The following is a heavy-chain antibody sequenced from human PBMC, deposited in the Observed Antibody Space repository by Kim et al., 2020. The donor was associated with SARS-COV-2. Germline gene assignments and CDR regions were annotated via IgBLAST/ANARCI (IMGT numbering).Heavy chain of an antibody. D-gene: IGHD5-18*01. CDR2: IYYSGST. CDR3: ARGGSQNSYGYDY. J-gene: IGHJ4*02. CDR1: GGSISSGGYY. Sequence: SETLSLTCTVSGGSISSGGYYWSWIRQHPGKGLEWIGYIYYSGSTYYNPSLKSRVTISVDTSKNQFSLKLSSVTAADTAVYYCARGGSQNSYGYDYWGQGTLVTVSS. V-gene: IGHV4-31*03.